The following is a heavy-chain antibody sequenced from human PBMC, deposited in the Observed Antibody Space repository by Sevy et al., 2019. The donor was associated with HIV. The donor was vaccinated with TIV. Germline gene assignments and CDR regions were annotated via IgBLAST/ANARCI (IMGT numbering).Heavy chain of an antibody. V-gene: IGHV3-7*01. CDR2: INQDERHI. CDR1: GFTFSNFW. D-gene: IGHD7-27*01. CDR3: ARDPDWGALDR. Sequence: GGSLRLSCEVSGFTFSNFWMTWDRQSPGKGLEWVAYINQDERHINLLDSVRGRFTISRDNAKNSLYLQMDSLRAEDTAIYYCARDPDWGALDRWGQGTLVTVSS. J-gene: IGHJ5*02.